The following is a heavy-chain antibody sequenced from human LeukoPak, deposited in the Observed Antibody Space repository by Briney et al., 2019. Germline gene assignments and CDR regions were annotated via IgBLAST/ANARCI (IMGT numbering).Heavy chain of an antibody. CDR1: GGSISSYY. Sequence: SETLSLTCTVSGGSISSYYWSWIRQPPGKGLEWIGYIYYSGSTNYNPSLKSRVTISVDTSKNQFSLKLSSVTAADTAVYYCARHGAYYDGSGYQYYYYYGMDVWGQGTTVTVSS. CDR2: IYYSGST. CDR3: ARHGAYYDGSGYQYYYYYGMDV. V-gene: IGHV4-59*08. D-gene: IGHD3-22*01. J-gene: IGHJ6*02.